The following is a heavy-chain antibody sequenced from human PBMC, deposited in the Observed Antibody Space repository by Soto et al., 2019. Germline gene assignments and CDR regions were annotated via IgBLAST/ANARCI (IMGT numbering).Heavy chain of an antibody. CDR3: ASADFGVVPAATYIDH. CDR1: GYTFTSFV. V-gene: IGHV1-18*01. D-gene: IGHD6-25*01. Sequence: QVQLVQSGAEVKKPGASVKVSCKASGYTFTSFVISWVRQAPGQGLEWMGWISASNGDTNSAQKFQGRRAMAADTSTNTAYMELRSLRSDDTAVYYCASADFGVVPAATYIDHWGQGTRVSVSS. J-gene: IGHJ4*02. CDR2: ISASNGDT.